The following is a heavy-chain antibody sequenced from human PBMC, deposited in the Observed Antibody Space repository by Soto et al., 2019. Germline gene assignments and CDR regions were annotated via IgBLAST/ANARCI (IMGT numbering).Heavy chain of an antibody. CDR3: ARVRPTDYVGNYNNGMDV. D-gene: IGHD4-17*01. J-gene: IGHJ6*02. Sequence: QVQLVQSGAEVKNPGSSVKVSCKASGGTFSTYGINWVRQAPGQGLEWMGGIIPMYGIGSNAQKFQGRVTITADESTSTAYMELTSLRSEDTALYYCARVRPTDYVGNYNNGMDVWGQGTTVTVSS. CDR2: IIPMYGIG. V-gene: IGHV1-69*01. CDR1: GGTFSTYG.